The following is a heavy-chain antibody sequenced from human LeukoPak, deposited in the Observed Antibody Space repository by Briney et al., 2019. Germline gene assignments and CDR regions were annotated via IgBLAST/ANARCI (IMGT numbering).Heavy chain of an antibody. J-gene: IGHJ4*02. V-gene: IGHV1-18*01. CDR3: ARGSPPRRNYDSRGYYSYYFDY. CDR2: ISAYNGNT. CDR1: GYTFTSYG. Sequence: GSVKVSCKASGYTFTSYGISWVRQAPGQGLKWMGWISAYNGNTHYAQKLQGRVTMTTDTSTSTVYMELRSLRSDDTAVYYCARGSPPRRNYDSRGYYSYYFDYWGQGTLVTVSS. D-gene: IGHD3-22*01.